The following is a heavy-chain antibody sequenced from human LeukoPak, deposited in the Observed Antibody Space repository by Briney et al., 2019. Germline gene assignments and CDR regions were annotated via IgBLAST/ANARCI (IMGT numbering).Heavy chain of an antibody. J-gene: IGHJ4*02. CDR1: HYSISSGYY. Sequence: SETLSLTCSVSHYSISSGYYWGWIRPPPGKGLQWIGSVFHSGTTYYNPSLKSRVTISVDTSKNQFSLKLSSVTAADTAVYYCARGPSGYYYPFDYWGQGTLVTVSS. CDR2: VFHSGTT. V-gene: IGHV4-38-2*02. CDR3: ARGPSGYYYPFDY. D-gene: IGHD3-22*01.